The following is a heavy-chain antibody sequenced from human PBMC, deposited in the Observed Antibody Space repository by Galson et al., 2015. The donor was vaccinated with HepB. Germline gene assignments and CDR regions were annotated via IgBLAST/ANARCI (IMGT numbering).Heavy chain of an antibody. CDR2: IIPIFGTA. CDR1: GGTFSSYA. J-gene: IGHJ6*02. D-gene: IGHD6-13*01. CDR3: ARSRVEDSSSWSVYYGMDV. Sequence: SVKVSCKASGGTFSSYAISWVRQAPGQGLEWMGGIIPIFGTANYAQKFQGRVTITADESTSTAYMELSSLRSEDTAVYYCARSRVEDSSSWSVYYGMDVWGQGTTVTVSS. V-gene: IGHV1-69*13.